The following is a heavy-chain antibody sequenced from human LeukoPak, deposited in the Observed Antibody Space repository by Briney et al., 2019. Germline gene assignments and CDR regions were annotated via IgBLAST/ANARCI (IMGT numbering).Heavy chain of an antibody. V-gene: IGHV3-30-3*01. D-gene: IGHD1-26*01. CDR1: GFIFSSYA. J-gene: IGHJ4*02. CDR3: AREGRGSTWAVFDY. CDR2: ISYDGSNK. Sequence: GGSLRLSCAASGFIFSSYAMHWVRQAPGKGLEWVAVISYDGSNKYYADSVKGRFTISRDNSKNTLYLQMNSLRAEDTAVYYCAREGRGSTWAVFDYWGQGTLVTVSS.